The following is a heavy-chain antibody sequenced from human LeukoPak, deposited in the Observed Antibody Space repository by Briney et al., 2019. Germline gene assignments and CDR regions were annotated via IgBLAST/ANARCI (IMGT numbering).Heavy chain of an antibody. J-gene: IGHJ6*02. CDR1: GFTFSSYW. D-gene: IGHD3-9*01. CDR3: ARDQTNGYFDWYYYYGMDV. CDR2: IKQDGSKK. V-gene: IGHV3-7*01. Sequence: GGSLRLSCAASGFTFSSYWMSWVRQAPGKGLEWVANIKQDGSKKYYVDSVKGRFTISRDNAKNSLYLQMNSLRAEDTAVYYCARDQTNGYFDWYYYYGMDVWGQGTTVTVSS.